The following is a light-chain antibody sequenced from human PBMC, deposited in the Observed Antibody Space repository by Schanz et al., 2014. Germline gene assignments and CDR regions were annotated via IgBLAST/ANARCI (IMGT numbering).Light chain of an antibody. CDR1: QTVSSSY. CDR2: AAS. V-gene: IGKV3-20*01. J-gene: IGKJ5*01. Sequence: EIVLTQSPGTLSLSPGERATLSCRASQTVSSSYLAWYQQRPGQAPRLLIYAASSRATGIPDRFTGSGSGTDFTLTINRLEPEDFAVYYCQQHPPITFGQGTRLEIK. CDR3: QQHPPIT.